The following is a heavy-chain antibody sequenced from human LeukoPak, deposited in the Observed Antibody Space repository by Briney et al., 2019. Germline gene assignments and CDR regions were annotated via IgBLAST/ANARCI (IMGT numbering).Heavy chain of an antibody. D-gene: IGHD3-16*01. CDR1: GYTFTTYA. V-gene: IGHV7-4-1*02. CDR2: ISTNTGNP. J-gene: IGHJ4*02. CDR3: ALRLGELGWYFDY. Sequence: GASVKVSCKASGYTFTTYAMNWVRQAPGQGLEWMGWISTNTGNPTYAQGFTGRFVFSLDTSVSTAYLQISSLKAEDAAVYYCALRLGELGWYFDYWGQGTLVTVSS.